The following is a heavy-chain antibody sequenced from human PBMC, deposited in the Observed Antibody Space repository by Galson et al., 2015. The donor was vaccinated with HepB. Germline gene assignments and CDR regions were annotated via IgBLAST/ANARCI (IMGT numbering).Heavy chain of an antibody. CDR3: ARVGLTPFQDLDY. CDR1: GYTFSNYG. V-gene: IGHV7-4-1*02. CDR2: INTETGNP. J-gene: IGHJ4*02. D-gene: IGHD2-21*01. Sequence: SVKVSCKASGYTFSNYGINWVRQAPGQGLEWMGWINTETGNPTYAQGFTGRFVFSLDTSVATAYLQISGLKPEDTAVYYCARVGLTPFQDLDYWGQGTLLTVSS.